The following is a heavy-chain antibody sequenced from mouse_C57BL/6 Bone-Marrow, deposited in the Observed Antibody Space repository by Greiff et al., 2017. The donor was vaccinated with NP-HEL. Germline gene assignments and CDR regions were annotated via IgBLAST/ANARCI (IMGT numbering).Heavy chain of an antibody. D-gene: IGHD1-1*01. Sequence: EVKLVESEGGLVQPGSSMKLSCTASGFTFSDYYMAWVRQVPEKGLEWVANINYDGSSTYYLDSLKSRFIISRDNAKNILYLQMSSLKSEDTATYYCARAGSSPWYFDVWGTGTTVTVSS. CDR3: ARAGSSPWYFDV. J-gene: IGHJ1*03. CDR2: INYDGSST. CDR1: GFTFSDYY. V-gene: IGHV5-16*01.